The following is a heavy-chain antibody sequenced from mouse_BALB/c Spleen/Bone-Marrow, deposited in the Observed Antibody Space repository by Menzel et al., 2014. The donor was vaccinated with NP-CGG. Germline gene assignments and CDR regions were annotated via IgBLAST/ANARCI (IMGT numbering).Heavy chain of an antibody. CDR1: GFNIKDTY. CDR2: IDPANGNT. CDR3: ASYYYGSSLFAY. Sequence: VQLQQSGAELVKPGASVKLSCTASGFNIKDTYMHWVKQRPEQGLEWIGRIDPANGNTKYDPKIQGKATITADTSSNTAYLQLSSLTSEDTAVYYCASYYYGSSLFAYWGQGTLVTVSA. V-gene: IGHV14-3*02. D-gene: IGHD1-1*01. J-gene: IGHJ3*01.